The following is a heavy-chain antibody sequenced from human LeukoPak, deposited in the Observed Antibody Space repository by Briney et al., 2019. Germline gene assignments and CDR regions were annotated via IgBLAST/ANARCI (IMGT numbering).Heavy chain of an antibody. CDR2: ISYDGSNK. J-gene: IGHJ4*02. CDR1: GFTFSSYG. V-gene: IGHV3-30*18. CDR3: AKEALFDY. Sequence: GGSLRLSCAASGFTFSSYGMHWVRQAPGKGLEWVAVISYDGSNKYYADYVKGRFTISRDNSKNTLYLQMNSLRAEDTAVYYCAKEALFDYWGQGTLVTVSS.